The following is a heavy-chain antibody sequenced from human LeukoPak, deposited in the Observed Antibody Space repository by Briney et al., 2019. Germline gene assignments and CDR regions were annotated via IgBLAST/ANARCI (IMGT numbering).Heavy chain of an antibody. CDR2: INHSGST. V-gene: IGHV4-34*01. CDR1: GGSFSGYY. Sequence: PSETLSLTCAVYGGSFSGYYWSWIRQPPGKGLEWIGEINHSGSTNYNPSLKSRVTISVDTSKNQFSLKLSSVTAADTAVYYCARVPRYCTNGVCYGKAYYFDYWGQGTLVTVSS. J-gene: IGHJ4*02. CDR3: ARVPRYCTNGVCYGKAYYFDY. D-gene: IGHD2-8*01.